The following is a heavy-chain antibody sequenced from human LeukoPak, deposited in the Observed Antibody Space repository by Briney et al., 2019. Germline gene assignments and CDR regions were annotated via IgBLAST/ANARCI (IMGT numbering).Heavy chain of an antibody. J-gene: IGHJ4*02. CDR3: AALAVAGPFDY. Sequence: ASVKVSCTASGYTFTSYYMHWVRQAPGQGLEWMGIINPSGGSTSYAQKFQGRVTMTRDTSTNTVYMELSSLRSEDTAVYYCAALAVAGPFDYWGQGTLVTVSS. D-gene: IGHD6-19*01. CDR2: INPSGGST. CDR1: GYTFTSYY. V-gene: IGHV1-46*01.